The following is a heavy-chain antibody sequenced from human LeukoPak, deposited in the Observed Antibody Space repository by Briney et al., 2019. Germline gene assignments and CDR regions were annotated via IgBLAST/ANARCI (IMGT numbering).Heavy chain of an antibody. J-gene: IGHJ5*02. CDR1: GVTFSSHS. Sequence: TGGSLRLSCAASGVTFSSHSMNWVRQAPGKGLEWISFIDYGGSPIHYADYVKGRFTISRDDAKNSLYLHMNSLRAEDTAIYYCARGYDSRARFDPWGQGTLVTASS. D-gene: IGHD1-20*01. CDR3: ARGYDSRARFDP. CDR2: IDYGGSPI. V-gene: IGHV3-48*01.